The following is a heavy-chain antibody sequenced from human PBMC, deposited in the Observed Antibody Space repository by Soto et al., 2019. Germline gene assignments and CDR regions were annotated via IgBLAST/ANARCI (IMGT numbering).Heavy chain of an antibody. D-gene: IGHD6-13*01. CDR1: GGSFSGYY. J-gene: IGHJ3*02. CDR3: ASRIAAASYAFDI. V-gene: IGHV4-34*01. CDR2: INHSGST. Sequence: QVQLPQWGAGLLKPSETLSLTCAVYGGSFSGYYWSWIRQPPGKGLEWIGEINHSGSTNYNPSLKSRVTISVDTSKNQFSLKLSSVTAADTAVYYCASRIAAASYAFDIWGQGTMVTVSS.